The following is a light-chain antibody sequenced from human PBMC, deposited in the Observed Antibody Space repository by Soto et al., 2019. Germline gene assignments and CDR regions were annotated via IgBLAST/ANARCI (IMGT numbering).Light chain of an antibody. CDR2: EVT. CDR3: TSYAGRTLYV. Sequence: QSVLPQPPSASGSPGQSVTISCTGTSSDVGGYDYVSWYQQRPGKAPKLLIHEVTKRPSGVPERFSGSKSGNTASLTVSWLQAEDGADYYCTSYAGRTLYVFGTGTKVTVL. CDR1: SSDVGGYDY. J-gene: IGLJ1*01. V-gene: IGLV2-8*01.